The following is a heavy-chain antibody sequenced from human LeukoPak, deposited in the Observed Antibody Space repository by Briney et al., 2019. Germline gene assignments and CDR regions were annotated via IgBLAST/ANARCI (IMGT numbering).Heavy chain of an antibody. CDR3: AREGQLAERQFDY. CDR1: GGSISSGNFY. D-gene: IGHD6-6*01. Sequence: PSETLSLTCTVSGGSISSGNFYWSWIRQPAGKGLEWIGRVSTSGSANYNPSFKSRVTISADTSKNQFSLKLSSVTAADTAVYYCAREGQLAERQFDYWGQGTLVTVSS. J-gene: IGHJ4*02. CDR2: VSTSGSA. V-gene: IGHV4-61*02.